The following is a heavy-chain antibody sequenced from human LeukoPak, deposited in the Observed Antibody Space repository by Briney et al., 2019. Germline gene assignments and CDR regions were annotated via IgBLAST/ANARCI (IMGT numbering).Heavy chain of an antibody. CDR1: GFTFSNYA. D-gene: IGHD3-22*01. Sequence: GGSLRLSCTASGFTFSNYAMSWVRQAPGKGLHWVSAISGGGGSTYYTDSVKGRFTISRDNSKNTMYLQMNSLRAEDTAIYYCAKENWGYNWKYDSSGSGINYWGQGTLVTVSS. V-gene: IGHV3-23*01. CDR3: AKENWGYNWKYDSSGSGINY. J-gene: IGHJ4*02. CDR2: ISGGGGST.